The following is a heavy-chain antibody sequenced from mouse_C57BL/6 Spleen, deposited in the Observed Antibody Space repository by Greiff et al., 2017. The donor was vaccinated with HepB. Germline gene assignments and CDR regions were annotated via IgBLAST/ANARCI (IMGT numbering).Heavy chain of an antibody. Sequence: EVQGVESGGDLVKPGGSLKLSCAASGFTFSSYGMSWVRQTPDKRLEWVATISSGGSYTYYPDSVKGRFTISRDNAKNTLYLQMSSLKSEDTAMYYCARELRLPYYFDYWGQGTTLTVSS. CDR3: ARELRLPYYFDY. D-gene: IGHD3-2*02. V-gene: IGHV5-6*01. J-gene: IGHJ2*01. CDR2: ISSGGSYT. CDR1: GFTFSSYG.